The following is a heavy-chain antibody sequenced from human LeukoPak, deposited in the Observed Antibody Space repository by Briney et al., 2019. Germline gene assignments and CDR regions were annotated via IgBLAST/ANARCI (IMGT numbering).Heavy chain of an antibody. CDR1: GFTFSSYA. CDR2: ISYDESNT. CDR3: ARVAAEVVGLPGAIGFGWLRRDYYYMDV. Sequence: GGSLRLSCAASGFTFSSYAMHWVRQAPGKGLEWVALISYDESNTFYADSVKGRFTISRDNSKNTLYLQMNSLRVEDTAVYYCARVAAEVVGLPGAIGFGWLRRDYYYMDVWGKGTTVTVSS. J-gene: IGHJ6*03. D-gene: IGHD2-2*02. V-gene: IGHV3-30*04.